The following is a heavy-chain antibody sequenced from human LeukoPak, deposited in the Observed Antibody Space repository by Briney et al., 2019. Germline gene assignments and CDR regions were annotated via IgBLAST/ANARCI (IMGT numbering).Heavy chain of an antibody. V-gene: IGHV3-21*01. D-gene: IGHD6-19*01. CDR2: ISSSSSYI. CDR1: GFTFSSYS. Sequence: GGSLRLSCAASGFTFSSYSMNWVRQAPGKGLEWVSSISSSSSYIYYADSVKGRFTISRDNAKNSLYLQMNSLRAEDTAVYYCARADSSGWYGGYFDYWGQGTLVTVST. J-gene: IGHJ4*02. CDR3: ARADSSGWYGGYFDY.